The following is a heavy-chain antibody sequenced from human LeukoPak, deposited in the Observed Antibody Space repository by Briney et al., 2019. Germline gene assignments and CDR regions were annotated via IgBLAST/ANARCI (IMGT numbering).Heavy chain of an antibody. Sequence: GASVKVSCKASGYTFTSYGISWVRQAPGQGLEWMGWISAYNGKTNYAQKLQGRVTITTDTSTSTAYMELRSLRSDDTAVYYCARARHVDIVATIMDYWGQGTLVTVSS. CDR3: ARARHVDIVATIMDY. CDR2: ISAYNGKT. J-gene: IGHJ4*02. CDR1: GYTFTSYG. V-gene: IGHV1-18*01. D-gene: IGHD5-12*01.